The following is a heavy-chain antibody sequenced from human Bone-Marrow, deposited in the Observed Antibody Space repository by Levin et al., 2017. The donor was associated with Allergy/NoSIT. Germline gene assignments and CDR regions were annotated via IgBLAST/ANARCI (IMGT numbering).Heavy chain of an antibody. CDR1: GGSIRRTTYY. V-gene: IGHV4-31*02. CDR2: VHYSGST. CDR3: ARVDHYYTSGSWYNSFDP. Sequence: SQTLSLTCAVSGGSIRRTTYYWTWVRQPPGKGLEWIGYVHYSGSTYYSPSLRSRLTISVDTSKNQFSLSLSSVTAADTAVYFCARVDHYYTSGSWYNSFDPWGQGILVLVSS. J-gene: IGHJ5*02. D-gene: IGHD3-10*01.